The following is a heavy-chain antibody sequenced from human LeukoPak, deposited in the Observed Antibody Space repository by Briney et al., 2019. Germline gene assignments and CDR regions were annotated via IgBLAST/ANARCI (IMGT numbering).Heavy chain of an antibody. CDR2: ISSSGSTI. V-gene: IGHV3-11*04. CDR3: AIDSDVVPAYYFDY. Sequence: KPGGSLRLACAASGFTFSDYYMSWIRQAPGKGLEWLSYISSSGSTIYYADSVKGRFTISRDNAKNSLYLQMNSLRAEDTAVYYCAIDSDVVPAYYFDYWGQGTLVTVSS. J-gene: IGHJ4*02. CDR1: GFTFSDYY. D-gene: IGHD2-2*01.